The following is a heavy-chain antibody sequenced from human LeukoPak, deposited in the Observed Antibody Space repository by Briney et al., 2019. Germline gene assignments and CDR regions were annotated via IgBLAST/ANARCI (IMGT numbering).Heavy chain of an antibody. J-gene: IGHJ6*02. CDR3: AKDISIAEKGSMDV. CDR2: ISWNSGSI. D-gene: IGHD6-6*01. CDR1: GFTFDDYA. V-gene: IGHV3-9*01. Sequence: GGSVRLSCAASGFTFDDYAIHWVRQAPGKGLEWVSGISWNSGSIGYADSVKGRFTISRDNAKNSLYLQMNSLRAEDTALYYCAKDISIAEKGSMDVWGQGTTATVSS.